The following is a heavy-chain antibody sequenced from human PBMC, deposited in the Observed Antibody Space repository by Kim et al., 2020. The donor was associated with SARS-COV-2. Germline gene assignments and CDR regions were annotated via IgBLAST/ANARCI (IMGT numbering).Heavy chain of an antibody. CDR3: WRRLVWFGELVYKWFDP. J-gene: IGHJ5*02. V-gene: IGHV4-34*01. Sequence: SETLSLTCAVYGGSFSGYYWSWIRQPPGKGLEWIGEINHSGSTNYNPSLKSRVTISVDTSKNQFSLKLSSGTAADTAVYYCWRRLVWFGELVYKWFDPLG. CDR1: GGSFSGYY. CDR2: INHSGST. D-gene: IGHD3-10*01.